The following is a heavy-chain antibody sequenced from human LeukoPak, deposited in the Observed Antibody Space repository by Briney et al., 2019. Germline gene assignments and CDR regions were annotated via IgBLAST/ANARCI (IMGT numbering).Heavy chain of an antibody. Sequence: GGSLRLSCAASGFTFSSYSMNWVRQAPGKGLEWVSSISSSSSYIYYADSVKGRFTISRDNAKNSLYLQMNSLRAEDTAVYHCARVVAVAGRAFDIWGQGTMVTVSS. CDR1: GFTFSSYS. CDR2: ISSSSSYI. CDR3: ARVVAVAGRAFDI. J-gene: IGHJ3*02. D-gene: IGHD6-19*01. V-gene: IGHV3-21*01.